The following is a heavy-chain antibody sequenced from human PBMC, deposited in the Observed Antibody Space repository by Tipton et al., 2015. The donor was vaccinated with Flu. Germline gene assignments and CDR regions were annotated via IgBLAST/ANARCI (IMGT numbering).Heavy chain of an antibody. CDR1: GFTFSPYI. D-gene: IGHD6-19*01. CDR2: ISSSSVYM. V-gene: IGHV3-21*06. J-gene: IGHJ5*02. CDR3: ARDFRSSGWFNWFDP. Sequence: SLRLSCVASGFTFSPYIMHWVRQAPGKGPEWVSSISSSSVYMYYADSVKGRSTISRDNAKTSLYLQMNSLRAEDTAVYHWARDFRSSGWFNWFDPWGQGTLGAVSS.